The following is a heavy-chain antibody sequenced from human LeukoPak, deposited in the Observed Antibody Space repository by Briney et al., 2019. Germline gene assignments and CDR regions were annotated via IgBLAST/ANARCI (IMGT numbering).Heavy chain of an antibody. D-gene: IGHD4-17*01. J-gene: IGHJ4*02. CDR1: GFTFSSYE. Sequence: GGSLRLSCAASGFTFSSYEMNWVRQAPGKGLEWVSYISSSGSTIYYADSVKGRFTISRDNAKNSLYLQMNSLRAEDTAVYYCARDSGDGDGTVDYWGQGTLATVSS. V-gene: IGHV3-48*03. CDR3: ARDSGDGDGTVDY. CDR2: ISSSGSTI.